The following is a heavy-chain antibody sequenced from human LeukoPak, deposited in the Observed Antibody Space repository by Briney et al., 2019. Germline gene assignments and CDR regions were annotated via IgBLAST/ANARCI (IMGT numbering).Heavy chain of an antibody. CDR1: GHTFTGYY. J-gene: IGHJ6*03. CDR3: ARGVTGIYYYYYMDV. CDR2: INPNSSGT. D-gene: IGHD3-10*01. Sequence: GASVKVSCKASGHTFTGYYMHWVRQASGQGLEWMGWINPNSSGTNYAQKFQGRVTMTRDTSISTAYMELSRLRSDDTAVYYCARGVTGIYYYYYMDVWGKGTTVTVSS. V-gene: IGHV1-2*02.